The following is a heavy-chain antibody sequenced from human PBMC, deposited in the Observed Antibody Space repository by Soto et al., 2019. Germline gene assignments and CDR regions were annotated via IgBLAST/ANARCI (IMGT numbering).Heavy chain of an antibody. D-gene: IGHD2-15*01. J-gene: IGHJ4*02. CDR3: ARGGNRGYCSGGSCYGILYY. CDR1: GYTFTSYG. V-gene: IGHV1-18*01. Sequence: QVQLVQSGAEVKKPGASVKVSCKASGYTFTSYGISWVRQAPGQGLEWMGWISAYNGNTNYAQKLQGRVTMTTDTSTSTAYMELRSLRSADTAVYYCARGGNRGYCSGGSCYGILYYWGQGTLVTVSA. CDR2: ISAYNGNT.